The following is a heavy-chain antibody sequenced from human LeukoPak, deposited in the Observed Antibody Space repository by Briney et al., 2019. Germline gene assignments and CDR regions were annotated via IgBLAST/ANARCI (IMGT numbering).Heavy chain of an antibody. CDR3: ARTHSSRYYYYGMDV. Sequence: ASVRVSCKASGYTFTSYAMNRVRQAPGQGLEWMGWINTNTGNPTYAQGFTGRFVFSLDTSVSTAYLQISSLKAEDTAVYYCARTHSSRYYYYGMDVCGQGTTVTVSS. CDR2: INTNTGNP. CDR1: GYTFTSYA. V-gene: IGHV7-4-1*02. J-gene: IGHJ6*02. D-gene: IGHD6-13*01.